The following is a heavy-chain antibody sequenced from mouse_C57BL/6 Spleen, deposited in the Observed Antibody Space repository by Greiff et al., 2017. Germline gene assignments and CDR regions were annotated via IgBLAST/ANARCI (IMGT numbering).Heavy chain of an antibody. Sequence: EVHLVESGGGLVKPGGSLKLSCAASGFTFSSYAMSWVRLTPEKRLEWVATISDGGSYTYYPDNVKGRFTISRDNAKNNLYLQMSHLKSEDTAMYYCARDEYYGSYAMDYWGQGTSVTVSS. D-gene: IGHD1-1*01. CDR2: ISDGGSYT. V-gene: IGHV5-4*01. J-gene: IGHJ4*01. CDR3: ARDEYYGSYAMDY. CDR1: GFTFSSYA.